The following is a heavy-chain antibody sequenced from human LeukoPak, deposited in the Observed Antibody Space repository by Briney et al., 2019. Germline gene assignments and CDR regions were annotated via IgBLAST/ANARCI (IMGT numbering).Heavy chain of an antibody. CDR2: IRYDGSNK. CDR1: GFTFSSYA. Sequence: PGGSLRLSCAASGFTFSSYAMHWVRQAPGKGLEWVAVIRYDGSNKYYADSVKGRFTISRDNSKNTLYLQMNSLRAEDTAVYYCAKCGDYGDYVYFDYWGQGTLVTVSS. D-gene: IGHD4-17*01. V-gene: IGHV3-30*02. J-gene: IGHJ4*02. CDR3: AKCGDYGDYVYFDY.